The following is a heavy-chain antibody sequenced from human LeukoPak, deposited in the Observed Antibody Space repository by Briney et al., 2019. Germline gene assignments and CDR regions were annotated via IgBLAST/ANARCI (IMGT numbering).Heavy chain of an antibody. D-gene: IGHD3-10*01. CDR3: ARDATMVRGYYWFDP. Sequence: ASVKVSCKASGYTFTSYGISWVRQAPGQGLEWMGWISAYNGNTNYAQKLQGRVTMTTDTSTSTAYMELRSLRSDDTAVYYCARDATMVRGYYWFDPWGQGTLVTVSS. CDR1: GYTFTSYG. CDR2: ISAYNGNT. V-gene: IGHV1-18*01. J-gene: IGHJ5*02.